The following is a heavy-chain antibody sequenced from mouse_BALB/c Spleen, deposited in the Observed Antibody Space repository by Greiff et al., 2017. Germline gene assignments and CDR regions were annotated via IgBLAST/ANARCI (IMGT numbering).Heavy chain of an antibody. CDR3: ARYTTEDYYAMDY. J-gene: IGHJ4*01. Sequence: EVQRVESGPSLVKPSQTLSLTCSVTGDSITSGYWNWIRKFPGNKLEYMGYISYSGSTYYNPSLKSRISITRDTSKNQYYLQLNSVTTEDTATYYCARYTTEDYYAMDYWGQGTSVTVSS. D-gene: IGHD1-1*01. V-gene: IGHV3-8*02. CDR2: ISYSGST. CDR1: GDSITSGY.